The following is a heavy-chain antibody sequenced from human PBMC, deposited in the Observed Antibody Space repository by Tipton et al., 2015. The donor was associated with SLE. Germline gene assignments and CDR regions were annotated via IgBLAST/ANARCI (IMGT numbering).Heavy chain of an antibody. D-gene: IGHD3-9*01. CDR3: ARDRYFDYYYGMDV. Sequence: TLSLTCAVYGGSFSGYYWSWIRQPPGKGLEWIGEINHSGSTNYNPSLKSRVTISVDTSKNQFSLKLSSVTAADTAVYYCARDRYFDYYYGMDVWGQGTTVTVSS. J-gene: IGHJ6*02. CDR1: GGSFSGYY. V-gene: IGHV4-34*09. CDR2: INHSGST.